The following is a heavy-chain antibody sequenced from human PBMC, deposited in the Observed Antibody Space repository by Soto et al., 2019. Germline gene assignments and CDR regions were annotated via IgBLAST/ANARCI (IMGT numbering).Heavy chain of an antibody. CDR1: GYSFTSYW. Sequence: GESLKISCKGSGYSFTSYWIGWVRQMPGKGLEWMGIIYPGDSDTRYSPSFQGQVTISADKSISTAYLQWSSLKASDTAMYYCARVDLGGHIVVVVAAKGFGAFDIWGQGTMVTVSS. J-gene: IGHJ3*02. D-gene: IGHD2-15*01. V-gene: IGHV5-51*01. CDR2: IYPGDSDT. CDR3: ARVDLGGHIVVVVAAKGFGAFDI.